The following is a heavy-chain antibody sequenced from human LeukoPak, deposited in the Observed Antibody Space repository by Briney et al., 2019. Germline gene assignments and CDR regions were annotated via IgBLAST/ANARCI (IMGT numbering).Heavy chain of an antibody. CDR1: GGSLSSGDYY. V-gene: IGHV4-30-4*01. Sequence: SETLSLTCTVSGGSLSSGDYYWGWTRQPPGTGLEWIGYIYYSGSTYYNPSPKSRVTISVDTSKNQFSLKLSSVTAADTAVYYCARDGFNWFDPWGQGTLVTVSS. J-gene: IGHJ5*02. CDR2: IYYSGST. CDR3: ARDGFNWFDP.